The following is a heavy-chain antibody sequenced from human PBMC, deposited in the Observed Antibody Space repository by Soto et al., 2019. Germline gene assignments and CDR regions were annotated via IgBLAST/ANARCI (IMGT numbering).Heavy chain of an antibody. D-gene: IGHD1-26*01. CDR2: IFYSGST. J-gene: IGHJ5*02. V-gene: IGHV4-59*01. CDR3: ARDGKVSGSATHWFDP. Sequence: SETLSLTCIVSGGSISNYYWSWIRQPPGKGLERIGCIFYSGSTNYSPSHRSRVTISVDTSKNQFSLELSSVTAADTAVYYCARDGKVSGSATHWFDPWGQGTRVTVS. CDR1: GGSISNYY.